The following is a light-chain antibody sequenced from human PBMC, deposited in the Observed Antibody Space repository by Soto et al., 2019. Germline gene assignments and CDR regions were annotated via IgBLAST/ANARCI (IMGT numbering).Light chain of an antibody. CDR2: AAS. J-gene: IGKJ5*01. Sequence: DIQMTESPSSLCASVLYIFTISCRASQSISSYLNWYQQKPGKAPKLLIYAASSLQSGVPSRFSGSGSGTDFTLTISSLQPEDFATYYCQQSYSTPRITFGQGTRLEIK. CDR1: QSISSY. V-gene: IGKV1-39*01. CDR3: QQSYSTPRIT.